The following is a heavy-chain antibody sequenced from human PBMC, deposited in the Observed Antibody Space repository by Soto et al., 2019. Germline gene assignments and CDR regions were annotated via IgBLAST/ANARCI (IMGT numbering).Heavy chain of an antibody. CDR3: ARCRATVVTQTGCYFDY. CDR1: GYTFTGYY. Sequence: ASVKVSCKASGYTFTGYYMHWVRQAPGQGLEWMGWINPNSGGTNYAQKFQGWVTMTRDTSISTAYMELSRLRSDDTAVYYCARCRATVVTQTGCYFDYWGQGTLVTVSS. CDR2: INPNSGGT. J-gene: IGHJ4*02. V-gene: IGHV1-2*04. D-gene: IGHD4-17*01.